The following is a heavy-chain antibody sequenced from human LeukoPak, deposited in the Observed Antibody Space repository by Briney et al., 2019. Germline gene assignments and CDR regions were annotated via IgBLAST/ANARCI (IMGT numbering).Heavy chain of an antibody. CDR1: GYTFTGYY. CDR3: ARGSMGYYDFWSGYPMDV. D-gene: IGHD3-3*01. V-gene: IGHV1-2*02. Sequence: ASVKVSCKASGYTFTGYYMHWVRQAPGQGLEWMGWINPNSGGTNYAQKFQGRVTMTRDTSISTAYMELSRLRSDDTAVYYCARGSMGYYDFWSGYPMDVWGKGTTVTVSS. J-gene: IGHJ6*03. CDR2: INPNSGGT.